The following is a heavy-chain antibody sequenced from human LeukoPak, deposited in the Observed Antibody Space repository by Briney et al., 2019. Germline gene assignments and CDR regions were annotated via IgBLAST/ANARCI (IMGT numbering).Heavy chain of an antibody. Sequence: ASVKVSCKASGYTFTGYYMHWVRQAPGQGLEWMGWINPNSGGTNYAQKFQGRVTMTRDTSISTAYMALSRLRSDDTAVYYCARDESITIFGVVPFDYWGQGTLVTVSS. D-gene: IGHD3-3*01. CDR2: INPNSGGT. V-gene: IGHV1-2*02. CDR1: GYTFTGYY. CDR3: ARDESITIFGVVPFDY. J-gene: IGHJ4*02.